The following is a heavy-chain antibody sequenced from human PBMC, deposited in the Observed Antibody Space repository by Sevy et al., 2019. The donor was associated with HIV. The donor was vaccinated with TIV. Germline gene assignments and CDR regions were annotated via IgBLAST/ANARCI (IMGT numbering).Heavy chain of an antibody. J-gene: IGHJ4*02. CDR2: IKQDMSEK. Sequence: GGSLRLSCAASGFTFSSYWMTWVRQAPGKGLEWVANIKQDMSEKYYADSVKGRFTISRDNARNSLYLQMESLRAEDTAVYYXARAQQVXMLVVIGGLYFDFXGQGTLVTVSS. CDR3: ARAQQVXMLVVIGGLYFDF. V-gene: IGHV3-7*01. CDR1: GFTFSSYW. D-gene: IGHD3-3*01.